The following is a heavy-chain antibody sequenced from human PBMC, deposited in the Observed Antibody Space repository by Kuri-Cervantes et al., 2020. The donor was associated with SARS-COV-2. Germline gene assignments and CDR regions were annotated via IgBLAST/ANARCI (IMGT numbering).Heavy chain of an antibody. V-gene: IGHV5-51*01. Sequence: GSLRLSCKGSGYSFTNYWIAWVRQMPGKGLEWMGIIYPGDSDTKYSPSFQGQVTISADKSISTAFLQWSSLKASDTATYYCARRAYGEQVDYYYMDVWGKGTTVTVSS. CDR1: GYSFTNYW. CDR3: ARRAYGEQVDYYYMDV. CDR2: IYPGDSDT. J-gene: IGHJ6*03. D-gene: IGHD4-17*01.